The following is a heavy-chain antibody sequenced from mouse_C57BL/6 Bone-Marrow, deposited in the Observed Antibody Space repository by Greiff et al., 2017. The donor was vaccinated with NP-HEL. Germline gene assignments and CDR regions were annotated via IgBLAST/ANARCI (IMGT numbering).Heavy chain of an antibody. CDR1: GYTFTSYW. J-gene: IGHJ4*01. CDR3: TRSFTTVVGGTAMDY. Sequence: VQLQQSGTVLARPGASVKMSCKTSGYTFTSYWMHWVKQRPGQGLEWIGAIYPGNSDTSYNQKFKGKAKLTAVTSASTAYMELSSLTNEESAVYYCTRSFTTVVGGTAMDYWGQGTSVTVSS. V-gene: IGHV1-5*01. CDR2: IYPGNSDT. D-gene: IGHD1-1*01.